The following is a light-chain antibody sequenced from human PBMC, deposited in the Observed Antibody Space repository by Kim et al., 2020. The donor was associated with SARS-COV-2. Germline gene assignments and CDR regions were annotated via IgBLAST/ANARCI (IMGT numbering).Light chain of an antibody. J-gene: IGLJ2*01. CDR1: SSDVGGYNY. V-gene: IGLV2-14*03. CDR2: DVS. Sequence: GQSSTISCPGTSSDVGGYNYVSWYQQHPGKAPNLMIYDVSNRPSGVSNRFSGSKSGNTASLTISGLQAEDEADYYCSSYTSSSTLVFGGGTQLTVL. CDR3: SSYTSSSTLV.